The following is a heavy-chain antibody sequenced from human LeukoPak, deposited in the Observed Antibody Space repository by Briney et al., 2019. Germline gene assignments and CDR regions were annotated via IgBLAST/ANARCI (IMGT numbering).Heavy chain of an antibody. J-gene: IGHJ4*02. D-gene: IGHD5-24*01. CDR2: INSDGSST. CDR3: ARDGGATGSDY. CDR1: GXTFSTYA. V-gene: IGHV3-74*01. Sequence: GGSLRLSCAASGXTFSTYAVHWVRQAPGKGLVWVSRINSDGSSTSYADSVKGRFTISRDNAKNTLYLQMNSLRAEDTAVYYCARDGGATGSDYWGQGTLVTVSS.